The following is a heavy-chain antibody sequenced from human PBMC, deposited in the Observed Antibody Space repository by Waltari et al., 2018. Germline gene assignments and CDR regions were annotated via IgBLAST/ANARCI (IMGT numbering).Heavy chain of an antibody. D-gene: IGHD4-4*01. Sequence: QVQLQESGPGLVKPSQTLSLTCTVPSGPISSGGYYWRWIRQPAGKGLEWIGRIYTSGSTNYNPSLKSRVTISVDTSKNQFSLKLSSVTAADTAVYYCARGPNYDFDYWGQGTLVTVSS. CDR3: ARGPNYDFDY. V-gene: IGHV4-61*02. CDR1: SGPISSGGYY. J-gene: IGHJ4*02. CDR2: IYTSGST.